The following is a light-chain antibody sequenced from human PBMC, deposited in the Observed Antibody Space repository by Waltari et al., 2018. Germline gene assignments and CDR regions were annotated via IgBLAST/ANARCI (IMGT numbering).Light chain of an antibody. CDR2: KDS. Sequence: SYELTQPSSVSVSPGQTARITCPGHVLAKRYTRWFQQKPGQAPVLVIYKDSERPSGIPERFSGSSSGTTVPLTISGAQVEDEADYYCYSVDDNKRVFGGGTKLTVL. CDR3: YSVDDNKRV. CDR1: VLAKRY. V-gene: IGLV3-27*01. J-gene: IGLJ2*01.